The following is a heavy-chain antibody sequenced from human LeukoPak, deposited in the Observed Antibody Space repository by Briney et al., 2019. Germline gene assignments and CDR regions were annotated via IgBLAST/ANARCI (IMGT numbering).Heavy chain of an antibody. CDR3: AKGEVRGVIITQFDY. V-gene: IGHV3-23*01. CDR2: ISGSGGST. CDR1: GFTFSSYW. Sequence: PGGSLRLSCAASGFTFSSYWMFWVRQAPGKGLEWVSAISGSGGSTYYADSVKGRFTISRDNSKNTLYLQMNSLRAEDTAVYYCAKGEVRGVIITQFDYWGQGTLVTVSS. J-gene: IGHJ4*02. D-gene: IGHD3-10*01.